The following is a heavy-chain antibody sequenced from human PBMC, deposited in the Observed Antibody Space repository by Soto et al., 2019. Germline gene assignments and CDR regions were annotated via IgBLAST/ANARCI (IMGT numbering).Heavy chain of an antibody. CDR3: TTEVGDVVLMVYAVHAFKM. Sequence: EVQLVESGGGLVRPGDSLRLSCATSGFTFSNTWMSWVRQAPGKGLEWVGRIKSKSDGETTEYAAPVKGRFAISRDDSKNTLYLHINSLKTADTGVYYCTTEVGDVVLMVYAVHAFKMWGQGTMVTVSS. CDR1: GFTFSNTW. J-gene: IGHJ3*02. V-gene: IGHV3-15*01. CDR2: IKSKSDGETT. D-gene: IGHD2-8*01.